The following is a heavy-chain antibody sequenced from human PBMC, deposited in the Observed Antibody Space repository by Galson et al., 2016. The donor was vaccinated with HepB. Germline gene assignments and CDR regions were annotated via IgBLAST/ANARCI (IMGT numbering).Heavy chain of an antibody. V-gene: IGHV3-20*04. Sequence: SLRLSCAASGFTFDDHGMSWVRQVPGKGLEWVSGINWNGGSIGYADSVKGRFTISRDNAKNSLYLQMNSLRAEDTALYYCARGPFLYSSSWYYFDYWGQGTLVTVSS. D-gene: IGHD6-13*01. CDR3: ARGPFLYSSSWYYFDY. CDR2: INWNGGSI. CDR1: GFTFDDHG. J-gene: IGHJ4*02.